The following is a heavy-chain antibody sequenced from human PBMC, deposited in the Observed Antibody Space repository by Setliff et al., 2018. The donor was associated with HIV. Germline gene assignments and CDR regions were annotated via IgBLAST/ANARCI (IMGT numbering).Heavy chain of an antibody. J-gene: IGHJ4*02. V-gene: IGHV4-59*11. CDR3: ATEGREKLALFDH. D-gene: IGHD6-6*01. CDR1: GVSLRTHH. CDR2: ILYNGNT. Sequence: KPSETLSLTCNVSGVSLRTHHWSWVRLPPGKRLEWIGYILYNGNTNYNPSFKNRVTVSLDEAKNQFSLNLKSVTSADTAVYYCATEGREKLALFDHWGLGILVTVSS.